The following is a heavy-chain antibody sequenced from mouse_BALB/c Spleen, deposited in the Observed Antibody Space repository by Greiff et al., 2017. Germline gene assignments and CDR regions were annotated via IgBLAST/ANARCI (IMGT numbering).Heavy chain of an antibody. J-gene: IGHJ3*01. V-gene: IGHV2-9*02. CDR2: IWAGGST. Sequence: VQLVESGPGLVAPSQSLSITCTVSGFSLTSYGVHWVRQPPGTGLEWLGVIWAGGSTNYNSALMSRLSISKDNAKSQVFLKMNSLQTDDTAMYYCARDGDYDYDVRFAYWGQGTLVTVSA. CDR1: GFSLTSYG. D-gene: IGHD2-4*01. CDR3: ARDGDYDYDVRFAY.